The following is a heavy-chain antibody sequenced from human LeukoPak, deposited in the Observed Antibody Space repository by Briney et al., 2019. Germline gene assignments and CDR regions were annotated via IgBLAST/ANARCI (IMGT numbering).Heavy chain of an antibody. V-gene: IGHV3-20*04. CDR2: INWNGGAT. D-gene: IGHD3-10*01. J-gene: IGHJ3*01. CDR1: GFTFDDYG. Sequence: PGGSLRLSCAASGFTFDDYGMSWVRQAPGKGLEWVSGINWNGGATGYANSVTGRFTISRDNAKNTLYLQMNSLRVEDTALYYCARDTHYYGSGSPAFDLWGRGTMVTVSS. CDR3: ARDTHYYGSGSPAFDL.